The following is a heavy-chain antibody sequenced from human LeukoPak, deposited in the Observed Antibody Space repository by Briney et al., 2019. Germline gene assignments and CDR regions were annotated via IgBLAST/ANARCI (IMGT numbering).Heavy chain of an antibody. CDR1: GYSFTGYY. J-gene: IGHJ3*01. Sequence: GASLKVSCKASGYSFTGYYINCGRQAAGQGLEWMGWINPDTGVTKFAQKFQGRVTMTRDTSISTAYMELIRLRPDDTAMYYCAKDSGQWLVRHDGFDLWGRGTMVTVSS. CDR2: INPDTGVT. CDR3: AKDSGQWLVRHDGFDL. V-gene: IGHV1-2*02. D-gene: IGHD6-19*01.